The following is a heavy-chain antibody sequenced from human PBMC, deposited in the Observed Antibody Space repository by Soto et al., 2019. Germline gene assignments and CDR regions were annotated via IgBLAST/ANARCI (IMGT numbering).Heavy chain of an antibody. CDR3: GQRRESYDYSGLDV. CDR1: GFSLTTAGLG. Sequence: SGPTLVNPTQTLTLTCTFSGFSLTTAGLGVVWIRQPPGKALEWLAVIYWNEDRRYNPSLRTRLTLTKDTSKNQVVLTMTNVDPMDTATYYCGQRRESYDYSGLDVWGQGTTVTAP. V-gene: IGHV2-5*01. D-gene: IGHD3-16*01. J-gene: IGHJ6*02. CDR2: IYWNEDR.